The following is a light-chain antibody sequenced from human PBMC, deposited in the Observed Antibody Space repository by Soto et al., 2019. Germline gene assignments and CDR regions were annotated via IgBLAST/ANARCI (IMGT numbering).Light chain of an antibody. Sequence: EIVLTQSPGTLSLSPGERATLSCRASQSVTSNSLAWYQQKPGQAPRLLIYGASSRATGIPDRFSGSGSGTDFTLTISRLEPEDFALYYCQQSGTLPLTFGGGTKVEV. CDR3: QQSGTLPLT. V-gene: IGKV3-20*01. J-gene: IGKJ4*01. CDR1: QSVTSNS. CDR2: GAS.